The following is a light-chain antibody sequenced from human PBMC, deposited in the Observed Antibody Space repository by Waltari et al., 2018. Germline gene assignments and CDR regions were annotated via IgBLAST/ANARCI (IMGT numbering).Light chain of an antibody. Sequence: EIVLTQSPATLSLSPGERATLSCRASQSVSSYLAWYQQKPGQAPRLLIYDASNRATGIPARFSGSRSGTDFTVTISSLEPEDFAVYYCQQRSNWPLTFGGGTKVEIK. CDR2: DAS. J-gene: IGKJ4*01. CDR3: QQRSNWPLT. V-gene: IGKV3-11*01. CDR1: QSVSSY.